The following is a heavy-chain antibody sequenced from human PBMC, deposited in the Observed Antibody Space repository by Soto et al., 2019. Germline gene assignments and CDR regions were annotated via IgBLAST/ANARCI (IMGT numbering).Heavy chain of an antibody. D-gene: IGHD1-7*01. J-gene: IGHJ6*03. V-gene: IGHV1-18*01. CDR1: GYTFTSYG. CDR2: ISAYNGNT. CDR3: ARGDSDWNYGRTHYYYYLDV. Sequence: ASVKVSCKASGYTFTSYGISWVRQAPGQGLEWMGWISAYNGNTNYAQKLQGRVTMTTDTSTSTAYMELRSLRSEDTAVYYCARGDSDWNYGRTHYYYYLDVRGKGTTVTVSS.